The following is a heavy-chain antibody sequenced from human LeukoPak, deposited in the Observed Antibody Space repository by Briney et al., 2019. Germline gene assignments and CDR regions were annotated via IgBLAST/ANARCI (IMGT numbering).Heavy chain of an antibody. D-gene: IGHD6-13*01. J-gene: IGHJ4*02. V-gene: IGHV3-23*01. Sequence: GGSLRLSFAASGSTFSSYAMTWVRQAPGKGLEWVSATNNRGDSTCYTDSVKGRFTISRDNSKNTLYLQMNGLSAEDTAVYYCAKDGYSSIPGFHFEYWGQGTLVTVSS. CDR1: GSTFSSYA. CDR3: AKDGYSSIPGFHFEY. CDR2: TNNRGDST.